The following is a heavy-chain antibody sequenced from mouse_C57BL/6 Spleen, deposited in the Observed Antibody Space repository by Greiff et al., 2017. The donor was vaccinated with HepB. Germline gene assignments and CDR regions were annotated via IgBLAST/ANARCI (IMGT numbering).Heavy chain of an antibody. CDR1: GYTFTSYW. J-gene: IGHJ4*01. D-gene: IGHD1-1*01. CDR2: IYTSDSET. V-gene: IGHV1-61*01. Sequence: QVQLQQPGAELVRPGSSVKLSCKASGYTFTSYWMDWVKQRTGQGLEWIGNIYTSDSETHYNQKFKDKATLTVDKSSSTAYMQLSSLTSEDSAVYYCARFTTVVATDYYAMDYWGQGTSVTVSS. CDR3: ARFTTVVATDYYAMDY.